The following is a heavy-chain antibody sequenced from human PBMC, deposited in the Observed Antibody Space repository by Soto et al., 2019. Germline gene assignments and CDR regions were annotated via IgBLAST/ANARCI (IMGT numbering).Heavy chain of an antibody. CDR1: GFSLSSTGVS. Sequence: QITLKESGPTLLKDTQTLTLTCTFSGFSLSSTGVSVGWIRQPPGKALEWLALIFWDDDKRYSTSLRNRLTITKDTSKNQVVLTMTNVDPLDTATFYCAHSSRYAAFDIWGPGTLVTVSS. J-gene: IGHJ3*02. V-gene: IGHV2-5*02. CDR2: IFWDDDK. CDR3: AHSSRYAAFDI. D-gene: IGHD3-9*01.